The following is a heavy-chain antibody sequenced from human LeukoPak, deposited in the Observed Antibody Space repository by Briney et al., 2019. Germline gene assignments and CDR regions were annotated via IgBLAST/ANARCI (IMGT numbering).Heavy chain of an antibody. CDR2: IHNSGRT. J-gene: IGHJ4*02. D-gene: IGHD1-14*01. Sequence: PSETLSLTCSVPGGSVSSYYWSWIRQSPGKGLEWIGYIHNSGRTNYNPSLKSRVTGFVDTSKNRVSLRLSSVTAADTAVYYCARHGTISSESYFDYWGQGALVTVSS. V-gene: IGHV4-59*08. CDR3: ARHGTISSESYFDY. CDR1: GGSVSSYY.